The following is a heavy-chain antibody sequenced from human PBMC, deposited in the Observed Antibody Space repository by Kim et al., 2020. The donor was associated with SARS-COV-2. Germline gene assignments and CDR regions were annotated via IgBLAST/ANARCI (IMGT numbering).Heavy chain of an antibody. J-gene: IGHJ6*02. CDR1: GGSIISSSYF. CDR3: VRYGLTRYYYGVNV. V-gene: IGHV4-39*01. D-gene: IGHD3-10*01. Sequence: SETLSLTCTVSGGSIISSSYFWDWIRQPPGKGLEWIGSWYYSGNTYSNPSLKSRLTISVDTSKRQVSLKLSSVTAADTAVYYCVRYGLTRYYYGVNVWG. CDR2: WYYSGNT.